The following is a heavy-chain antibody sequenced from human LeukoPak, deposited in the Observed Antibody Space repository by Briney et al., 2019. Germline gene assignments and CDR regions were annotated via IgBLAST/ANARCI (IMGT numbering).Heavy chain of an antibody. CDR1: GGTFSSYA. D-gene: IGHD3-10*01. Sequence: SVKVSCKASGGTFSSYAISWVRQAPGQGLEWMGGIIPIFGTANYAQKFQGRVTITADESTSTAYMELSSLRSEDTAIYYCARGVYGSGNNIPFFDHWGQGTPVTVSS. J-gene: IGHJ4*02. V-gene: IGHV1-69*13. CDR3: ARGVYGSGNNIPFFDH. CDR2: IIPIFGTA.